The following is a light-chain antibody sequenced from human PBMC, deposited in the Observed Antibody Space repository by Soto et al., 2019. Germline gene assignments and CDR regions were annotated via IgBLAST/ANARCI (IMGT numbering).Light chain of an antibody. V-gene: IGLV2-14*01. Sequence: QSVLTQPASVSGSPGQSITISCTGTTSDVGGYNYVSWYQQHPGKAPKLVIYDVSNRPSGVSNRFSGSKSGNTASLTISGLQAEDEADYYCSSYISSSTVGVFGGGTKLTV. CDR3: SSYISSSTVGV. CDR2: DVS. J-gene: IGLJ2*01. CDR1: TSDVGGYNY.